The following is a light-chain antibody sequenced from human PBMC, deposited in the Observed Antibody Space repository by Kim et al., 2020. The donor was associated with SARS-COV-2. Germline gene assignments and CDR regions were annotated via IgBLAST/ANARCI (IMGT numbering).Light chain of an antibody. Sequence: SYELTQPPSVSVSPGQTASITCSGDKLGDKYACWYQQKPGQSPVLVIYQVSKRPSGIPERFSGSNSGNTATLTISGTQAMDEADYYCQAWDSSTACVFGTGTKVTVL. J-gene: IGLJ1*01. CDR2: QVS. V-gene: IGLV3-1*01. CDR3: QAWDSSTACV. CDR1: KLGDKY.